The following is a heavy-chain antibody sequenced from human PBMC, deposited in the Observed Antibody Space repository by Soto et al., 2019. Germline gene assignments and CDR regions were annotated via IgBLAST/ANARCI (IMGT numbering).Heavy chain of an antibody. CDR2: ISPNSGGT. Sequence: ASVKVSCKASGYTFTGYYMHWVRQAPGQGLEWMGWISPNSGGTNYAQKFQGWVTMTRDTSISTAYMELSRLSSDDTAVYYCARPRGSGWRDDAFDIWGQGTMVTVSS. V-gene: IGHV1-2*04. CDR3: ARPRGSGWRDDAFDI. J-gene: IGHJ3*02. D-gene: IGHD6-19*01. CDR1: GYTFTGYY.